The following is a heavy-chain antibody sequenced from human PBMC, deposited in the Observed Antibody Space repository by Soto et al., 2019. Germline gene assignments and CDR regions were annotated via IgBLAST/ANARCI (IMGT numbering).Heavy chain of an antibody. CDR1: GYSCSSYW. V-gene: IGHV5-51*01. J-gene: IGHJ4*02. Sequence: AGESLKISCKASGYSCSSYWIGWVRQIPGKGLEWMGIIFPDDSETRYSPSFQGKVSISVDKSITTAYLQWSSLKASDTAMYYCARRLYDTSGYRYFDFWGQGTLVTVSS. D-gene: IGHD3-22*01. CDR3: ARRLYDTSGYRYFDF. CDR2: IFPDDSET.